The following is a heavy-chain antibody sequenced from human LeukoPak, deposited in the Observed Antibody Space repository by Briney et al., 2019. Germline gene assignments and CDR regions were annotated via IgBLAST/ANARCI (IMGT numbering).Heavy chain of an antibody. J-gene: IGHJ4*02. CDR3: ARVGYSSGWYYFDY. D-gene: IGHD6-19*01. Sequence: VASVKVSCKASGYTFTSYDINWVRQATGQGLEWMGWMNPNSGNTGYAQKFQGRVTMTRNTSISTAYMELSSLRSEDTAVYYCARVGYSSGWYYFDYWGQGTLVTVSS. V-gene: IGHV1-8*01. CDR1: GYTFTSYD. CDR2: MNPNSGNT.